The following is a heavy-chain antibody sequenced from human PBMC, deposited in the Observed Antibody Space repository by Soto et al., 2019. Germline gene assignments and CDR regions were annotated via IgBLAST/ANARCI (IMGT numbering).Heavy chain of an antibody. CDR2: ISAGGVST. J-gene: IGHJ5*02. Sequence: GGSLRLSCATSGFTFTNYAMTWVRQGPGKGLEWVSSISAGGVSTYFADSVKGRFTISRDNSKNTLFLHMNSLRAEDTAVYYCAKMYRGYNGYIQSWGQGTLVTVS. CDR1: GFTFTNYA. D-gene: IGHD5-12*01. CDR3: AKMYRGYNGYIQS. V-gene: IGHV3-23*01.